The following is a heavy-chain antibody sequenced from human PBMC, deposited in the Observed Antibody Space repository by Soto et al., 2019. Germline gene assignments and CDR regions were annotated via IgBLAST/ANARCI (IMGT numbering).Heavy chain of an antibody. CDR2: IIPILGIA. D-gene: IGHD2-2*01. Sequence: ASVKVSCKASGGTFSSYTISWVRQAPGQGLEWMGRIIPILGIANYAQKFQCRVTITADKSTSTAYMELSSLRSEDTAVYYCARDEDIVVVPAIRAFDIWGHGTLVTVS. V-gene: IGHV1-69*04. J-gene: IGHJ3*02. CDR3: ARDEDIVVVPAIRAFDI. CDR1: GGTFSSYT.